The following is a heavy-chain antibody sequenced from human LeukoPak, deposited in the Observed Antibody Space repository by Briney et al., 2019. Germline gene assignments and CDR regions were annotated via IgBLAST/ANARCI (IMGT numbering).Heavy chain of an antibody. CDR1: GGSISSYY. CDR2: MYYSGST. V-gene: IGHV4-59*01. Sequence: PSETLSLTCTVSGGSISSYYWSWIRQPPGKGLEWIGYMYYSGSTNHNPSLKSRVTISVDTSKNQFSLKLSSVTAADTAVYYYASLYSGSYDTGSFDYFNYWGQGTLVTVSS. D-gene: IGHD1-26*01. CDR3: ASLYSGSYDTGSFDYFNY. J-gene: IGHJ4*02.